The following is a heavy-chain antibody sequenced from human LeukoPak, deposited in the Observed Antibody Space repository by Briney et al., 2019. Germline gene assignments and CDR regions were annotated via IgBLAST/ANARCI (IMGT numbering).Heavy chain of an antibody. V-gene: IGHV1-18*04. CDR2: ISAYNGNT. CDR3: ARVRLLWFGEGYNWFDP. J-gene: IGHJ5*02. CDR1: GYTFTSYG. Sequence: AASVKVSRKASGYTFTSYGISWVRQAPGQGLEWMGWISAYNGNTNYAQKLQGRVTMTTDTSTSTAYMELRSLRSDDTAVYYCARVRLLWFGEGYNWFDPWGQGTLVTVSS. D-gene: IGHD3-10*01.